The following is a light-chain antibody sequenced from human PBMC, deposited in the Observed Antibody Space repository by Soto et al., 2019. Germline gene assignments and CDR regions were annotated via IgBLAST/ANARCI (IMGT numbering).Light chain of an antibody. V-gene: IGKV3-20*01. J-gene: IGKJ1*01. Sequence: EIVLTQSPGTLSLSPRERATLSCRASQSVNDNYLAWYQHKPGQAPRLLIYGASSRAPGIPDRFSGSGSGTHFTLTISRLEPEDFAMYYCQQYAASPRTCGQGTQVEVK. CDR3: QQYAASPRT. CDR1: QSVNDNY. CDR2: GAS.